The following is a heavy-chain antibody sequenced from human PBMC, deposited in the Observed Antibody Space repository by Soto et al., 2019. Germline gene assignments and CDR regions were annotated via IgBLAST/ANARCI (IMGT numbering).Heavy chain of an antibody. D-gene: IGHD2-15*01. V-gene: IGHV1-46*03. CDR1: GNTFTTYY. CDR2: INPSDGGT. Sequence: QVQLVQSGAEEKKPGASVKVSCKASGNTFTTYYVHWVRQAPGQGLEWMGVINPSDGGTSYAQKFQGRVTMTRDTSTSTVYMELSSLRSEDTAMYYCTRRGYCSGGSCPLGFDYWGQGTLVTVSS. CDR3: TRRGYCSGGSCPLGFDY. J-gene: IGHJ4*02.